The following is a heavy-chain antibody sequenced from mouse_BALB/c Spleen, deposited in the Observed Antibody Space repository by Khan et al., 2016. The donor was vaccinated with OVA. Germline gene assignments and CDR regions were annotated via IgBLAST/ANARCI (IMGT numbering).Heavy chain of an antibody. CDR2: ISYSGNT. CDR1: GYSITSDYA. Sequence: VQLQQSGPGLVKPSQSLSLTCTVTGYSITSDYAWNWIRQFPGNKLEWMGFISYSGNTKYNPSFKSRISITRDTSRNQFFLQLKSVTIEDTATYYCARIYGGDFDYWGQGTSLTVSS. D-gene: IGHD1-1*01. V-gene: IGHV3-2*02. CDR3: ARIYGGDFDY. J-gene: IGHJ2*02.